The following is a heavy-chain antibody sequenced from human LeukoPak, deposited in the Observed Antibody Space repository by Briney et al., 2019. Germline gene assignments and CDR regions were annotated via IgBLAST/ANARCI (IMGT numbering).Heavy chain of an antibody. CDR2: INHSGST. CDR1: GGSISSSSYY. D-gene: IGHD1-1*01. V-gene: IGHV4-39*07. Sequence: PSETLSLTCTVSGGSISSSSYYWSWIRQPPGKGLEWIGEINHSGSTNYNPSLKSRVTISVDTSKNQFSLKLSSVTAADTAVYYCAREPHQLEPFDYWGQGTLVTVSS. J-gene: IGHJ4*02. CDR3: AREPHQLEPFDY.